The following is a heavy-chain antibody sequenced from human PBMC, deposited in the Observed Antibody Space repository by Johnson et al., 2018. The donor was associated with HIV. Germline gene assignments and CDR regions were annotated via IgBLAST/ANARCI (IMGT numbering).Heavy chain of an antibody. J-gene: IGHJ3*02. Sequence: VQLVESGGGLVQPGGSLILSCAASGFTFSRYWMHWVRQAPGKGLEWVSVIYSGGSTYYADSVKGRFTISRDNSKNTLYLQMNSLRAEDTAVYYCARDPRSSSWYYYSNDAFDIWGQGTMVRVSS. V-gene: IGHV3-66*01. CDR2: IYSGGST. D-gene: IGHD6-13*01. CDR1: GFTFSRYW. CDR3: ARDPRSSSWYYYSNDAFDI.